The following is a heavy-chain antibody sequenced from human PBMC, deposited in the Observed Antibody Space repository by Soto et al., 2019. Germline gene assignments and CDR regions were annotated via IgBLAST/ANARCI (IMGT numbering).Heavy chain of an antibody. Sequence: GGSLRLSCAASGFTFSNAWMNWVRQAPGKGLEWVGRIKSKTDGGTTDYAAPVKGRFTISRDDSKNTLYLQMNSLKTEDTAVYYCTTERWEYSLYSSSWPYYFDYWGQGTLVTVSS. V-gene: IGHV3-15*07. D-gene: IGHD6-13*01. CDR2: IKSKTDGGTT. CDR3: TTERWEYSLYSSSWPYYFDY. J-gene: IGHJ4*02. CDR1: GFTFSNAW.